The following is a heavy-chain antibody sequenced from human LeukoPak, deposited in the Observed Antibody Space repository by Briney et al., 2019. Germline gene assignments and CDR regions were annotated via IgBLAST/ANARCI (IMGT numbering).Heavy chain of an antibody. V-gene: IGHV3-21*01. CDR1: GFTFSSYS. J-gene: IGHJ4*02. CDR3: ARGLYYYDSSGPKGDY. Sequence: GGSLRLSCAASGFTFSSYSMNWVRQAPGKGLEWVSSISSSSSYIYYAGSVKGRFTISRDNAKNSLYLQMNSLRAEDTAVYYCARGLYYYDSSGPKGDYWGQGTLVTVSS. D-gene: IGHD3-22*01. CDR2: ISSSSSYI.